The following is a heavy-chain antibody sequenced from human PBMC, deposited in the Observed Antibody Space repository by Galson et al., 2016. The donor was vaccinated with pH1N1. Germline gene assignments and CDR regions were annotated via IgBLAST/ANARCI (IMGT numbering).Heavy chain of an antibody. V-gene: IGHV4-31*03. CDR1: GDSINNDLYY. CDR3: ARDPLLAGKFGMDG. J-gene: IGHJ6*02. D-gene: IGHD6-19*01. CDR2: ISYTGIT. Sequence: LSLTCSVSGDSINNDLYYWSWIRQHPGKGLEWIGFISYTGITYYNPSLKSRLTLSIDTSKNHVSLTMTSVTAADTAVYYCARDPLLAGKFGMDGWGQGITVIVSS.